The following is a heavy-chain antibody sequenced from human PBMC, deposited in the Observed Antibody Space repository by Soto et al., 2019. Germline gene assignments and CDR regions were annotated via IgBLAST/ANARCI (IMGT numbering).Heavy chain of an antibody. CDR2: INPSGGST. D-gene: IGHD6-13*01. J-gene: IGHJ3*02. V-gene: IGHV1-46*01. CDR1: GYTFTSYY. Sequence: ASVKVSCKASGYTFTSYYMHWVRQAPGQGLEWMGIINPSGGSTSYAQKFQGRVTMTRDTSTSTVYMELSSLRSEDTAVYYCASVYSRSWGHDAFDIWGQGTMVTVSS. CDR3: ASVYSRSWGHDAFDI.